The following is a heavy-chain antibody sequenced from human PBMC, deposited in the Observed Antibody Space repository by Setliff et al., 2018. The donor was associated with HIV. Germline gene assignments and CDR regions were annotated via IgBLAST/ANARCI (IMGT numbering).Heavy chain of an antibody. V-gene: IGHV4-38-2*02. Sequence: SETLSLTCGVSGYSISSGYSWGWIRQPPGKGLEWIGVIYLSGSTYYNSSLKSRVTISIDTSKNQFSLKLSSVTAADTAVYYCARDVGEQLDVWGKGTTVTVSS. D-gene: IGHD6-13*01. CDR1: GYSISSGYS. CDR2: IYLSGST. CDR3: ARDVGEQLDV. J-gene: IGHJ6*04.